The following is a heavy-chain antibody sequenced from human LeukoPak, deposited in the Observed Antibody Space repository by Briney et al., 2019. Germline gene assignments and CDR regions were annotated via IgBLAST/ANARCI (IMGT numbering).Heavy chain of an antibody. Sequence: GGSLRLSCAASGFTFSSYSMNWVRQAPGKGLEWVSSITGSGGSTYYADSVKGRFTISRDNSKNTLYLQMSSLRAEDTAVYFCSRENGAFSPFGYWGQGTLVTVPS. CDR1: GFTFSSYS. D-gene: IGHD2-8*01. J-gene: IGHJ4*02. V-gene: IGHV3-23*01. CDR3: SRENGAFSPFGY. CDR2: ITGSGGST.